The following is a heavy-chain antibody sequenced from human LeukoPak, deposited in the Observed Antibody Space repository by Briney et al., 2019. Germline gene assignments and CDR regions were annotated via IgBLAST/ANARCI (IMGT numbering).Heavy chain of an antibody. CDR3: ARDINDILTGPDYGMDV. V-gene: IGHV3-48*04. J-gene: IGHJ6*02. D-gene: IGHD3-9*01. Sequence: QPGGSLRLSCAASGFTFSSYSMNWVRQAPGKGLEWVSYISSSSSTIYYADSVKGRFTISRDNAKNSLYLQMNSLRAEDTAVYYCARDINDILTGPDYGMDVWGQGTTVTVSS. CDR2: ISSSSSTI. CDR1: GFTFSSYS.